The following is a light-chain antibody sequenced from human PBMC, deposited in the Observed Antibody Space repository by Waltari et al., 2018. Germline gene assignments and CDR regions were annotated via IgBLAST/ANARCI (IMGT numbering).Light chain of an antibody. Sequence: NFMLTQPHSVSESPGKTVTISCTRSRGSLASYYVPWYQQRPGSAPTTVIYDDDLRPSGVPDRFSGSIDSSSNSASLTISGLKTEDEADYYCQSYDDTTNQVFGGGTKLTVL. CDR3: QSYDDTTNQV. V-gene: IGLV6-57*04. CDR1: RGSLASYY. J-gene: IGLJ2*01. CDR2: DDD.